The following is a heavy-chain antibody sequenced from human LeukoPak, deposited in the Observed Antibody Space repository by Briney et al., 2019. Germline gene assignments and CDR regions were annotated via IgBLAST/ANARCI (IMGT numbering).Heavy chain of an antibody. J-gene: IGHJ6*02. D-gene: IGHD3-10*01. CDR1: GFTFSSYS. V-gene: IGHV3-21*01. Sequence: PGGSLRLSCAASGFTFSSYSMNWVRQAPGKGLEWVSSISSSSYIYYADSVKGRFTISRDNAKNSLYLQMNSLRAEDTAVYYCARDHTMVRGVISYYYYGMDVWGQGTTVTVSS. CDR2: ISSSSYI. CDR3: ARDHTMVRGVISYYYYGMDV.